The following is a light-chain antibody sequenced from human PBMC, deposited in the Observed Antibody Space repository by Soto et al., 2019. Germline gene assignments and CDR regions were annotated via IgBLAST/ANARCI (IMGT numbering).Light chain of an antibody. V-gene: IGKV1-27*01. CDR3: QNYNSVPIA. J-gene: IGKJ5*01. CDR1: EGIRNY. CDR2: TAS. Sequence: DIQMSQSPSSLSASVGDRVIITCRASEGIRNYLAWYKQKPGKVPKLLIYTASTLQSGVPSRFSGSGSGTDFTLTISSLQPEDVATYYCQNYNSVPIAFGQGTRLEIK.